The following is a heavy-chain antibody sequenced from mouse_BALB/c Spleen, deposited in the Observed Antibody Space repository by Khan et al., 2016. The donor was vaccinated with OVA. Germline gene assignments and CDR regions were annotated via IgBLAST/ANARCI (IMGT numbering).Heavy chain of an antibody. CDR3: ARDSNFDY. J-gene: IGHJ2*01. Sequence: EVELVESGGGLVQPGGSRKLSCAASGFTFSRFGMHWVRQAPEKGLEWVAYISSGSSTIYYADTVKGRFTISRANPKNTLFLQMTILRSEDTAMYYCARDSNFDYWGQGTTLTVSS. V-gene: IGHV5-17*02. CDR1: GFTFSRFG. CDR2: ISSGSSTI.